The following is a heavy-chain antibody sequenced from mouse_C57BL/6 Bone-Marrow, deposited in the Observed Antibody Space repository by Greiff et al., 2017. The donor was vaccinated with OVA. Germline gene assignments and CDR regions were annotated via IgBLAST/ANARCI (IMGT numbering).Heavy chain of an antibody. J-gene: IGHJ1*03. CDR1: GFTFSDYY. Sequence: EVMLVESGGGLVQPGGSLKLSCAASGFTFSDYYMYWVRQTPEKRLEWVAYISNGGGSTYYPDTVKGRCTISRDNAKNTLYLQKSRRKSEDTAMYYCARRGYWYFDVWGTGTTVTVSS. CDR2: ISNGGGST. CDR3: ARRGYWYFDV. V-gene: IGHV5-12*01.